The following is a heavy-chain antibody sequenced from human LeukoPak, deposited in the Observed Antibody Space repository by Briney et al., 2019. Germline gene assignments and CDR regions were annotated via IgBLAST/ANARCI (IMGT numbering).Heavy chain of an antibody. CDR3: ASEDWPRERWFDP. V-gene: IGHV1-46*01. D-gene: IGHD2-21*01. CDR2: INPTGVST. Sequence: ASVKVSCKASGYTFTSYYMHWVRQAPGEGLEWMGIINPTGVSTSYAQKFQGRVTMTRDTSTSTVYMELSSLRSEDTAVYYCASEDWPRERWFDPWGQGTLVTVSS. CDR1: GYTFTSYY. J-gene: IGHJ5*02.